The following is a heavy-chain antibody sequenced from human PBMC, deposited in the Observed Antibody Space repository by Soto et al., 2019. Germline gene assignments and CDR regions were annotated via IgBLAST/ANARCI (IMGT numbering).Heavy chain of an antibody. Sequence: EVQLVESGGGLVQPGGSLRLSCVLSGFTLSGNWMGWVRQAPGKGLEWVANIRPDETEKYYVDSVRGRFTISRDGAENSLHLQMNSLRAEDTALYYCARYGFPNGLDLWGQGTTVTVSS. V-gene: IGHV3-7*03. CDR2: IRPDETEK. D-gene: IGHD3-10*01. CDR3: ARYGFPNGLDL. J-gene: IGHJ6*02. CDR1: GFTLSGNW.